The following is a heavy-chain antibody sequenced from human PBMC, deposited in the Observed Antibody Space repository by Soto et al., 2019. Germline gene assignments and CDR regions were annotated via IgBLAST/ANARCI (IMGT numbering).Heavy chain of an antibody. CDR2: ISGSGGST. D-gene: IGHD2-2*01. CDR1: GFTFSNYA. J-gene: IGHJ6*02. Sequence: EVPLLESGGGLVQPGGSRRLSCAASGFTFSNYAMTWVRQAPGMGLEWVSSISGSGGSTYYADSVKGRFTISRDNCXLSXYXQRNSLRAEDAALYYCATRAYCRSAGCREDYFGMDVWGQGTTGTVSS. CDR3: ATRAYCRSAGCREDYFGMDV. V-gene: IGHV3-23*01.